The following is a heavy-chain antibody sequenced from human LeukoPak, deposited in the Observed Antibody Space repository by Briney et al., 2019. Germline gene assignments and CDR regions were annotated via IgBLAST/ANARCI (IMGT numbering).Heavy chain of an antibody. CDR2: ISGSGGST. CDR1: GFTFSSYA. D-gene: IGHD3-10*01. J-gene: IGHJ5*02. Sequence: GGSLRLSCAASGFTFSSYAMSWVRQAPGKGLEWVSAISGSGGSTYYANSVKGRFTISRDNSKNTPYLQMNSLRAEDTAVYYCAKEEVLWFGDPNWFDPWGQGTLVTVSS. V-gene: IGHV3-23*01. CDR3: AKEEVLWFGDPNWFDP.